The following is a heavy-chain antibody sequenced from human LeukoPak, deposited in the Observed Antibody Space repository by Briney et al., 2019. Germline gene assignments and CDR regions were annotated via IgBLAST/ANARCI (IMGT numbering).Heavy chain of an antibody. J-gene: IGHJ5*02. V-gene: IGHV4-39*01. CDR3: ARRQYSGSYWYNWFDP. Sequence: SETLSLTCTVSGGSSSSSTYYWGWIRQPPGKGLEWIGSIYYSGSTYYNPSLKSRVTISVDTSKNQFSLRLTSVTAVGTAVYYCARRQYSGSYWYNWFDPWGQGTLVTVSS. CDR2: IYYSGST. D-gene: IGHD1-26*01. CDR1: GGSSSSSTYY.